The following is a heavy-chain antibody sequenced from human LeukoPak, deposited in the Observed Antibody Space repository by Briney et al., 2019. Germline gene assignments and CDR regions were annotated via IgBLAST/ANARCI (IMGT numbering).Heavy chain of an antibody. Sequence: SGTLSLTCGVSGGSISSTNWYSWVRQPPGQGLQWIGEISLSGLTNYNPPLKSRVTMSLDKSKNLLSLTLTSVTAADTAVYYCSRESGAFSPFGYWGQGTLVTVTS. D-gene: IGHD1-26*01. J-gene: IGHJ4*02. CDR2: ISLSGLT. CDR1: GGSISSTNW. CDR3: SRESGAFSPFGY. V-gene: IGHV4-4*02.